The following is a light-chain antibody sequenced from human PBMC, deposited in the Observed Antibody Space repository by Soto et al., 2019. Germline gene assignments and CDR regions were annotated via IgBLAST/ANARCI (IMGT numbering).Light chain of an antibody. CDR1: QSISSY. CDR3: QQSYSTLYT. Sequence: DLQMTQSPSSLSASVGDRVTITCRASQSISSYLNWYQQKPGKAPKLLIYAASSLQSGVPSRFSGRGSGTDFTLTISSLQPEDFATYYCQQSYSTLYTFGQGTKLEIK. V-gene: IGKV1-39*01. CDR2: AAS. J-gene: IGKJ2*01.